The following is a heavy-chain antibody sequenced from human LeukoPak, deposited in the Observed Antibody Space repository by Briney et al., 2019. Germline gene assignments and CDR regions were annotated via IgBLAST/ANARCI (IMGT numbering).Heavy chain of an antibody. J-gene: IGHJ3*02. CDR2: INPSGGST. CDR1: GYTFTGYY. Sequence: GASVKVSCKASGYTFTGYYMHWVRQAPGQGLEWMGIINPSGGSTSYAQKFQGRVTMTRDTSTSTVYMELSSLRSEDTAVYYRARHGEEIVVVVAATDDAFDIWGQGTMVTVSS. CDR3: ARHGEEIVVVVAATDDAFDI. D-gene: IGHD2-15*01. V-gene: IGHV1-46*01.